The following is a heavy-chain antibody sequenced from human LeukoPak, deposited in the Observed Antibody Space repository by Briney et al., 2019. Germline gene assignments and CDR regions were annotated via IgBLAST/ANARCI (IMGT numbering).Heavy chain of an antibody. D-gene: IGHD5-18*01. Sequence: SGTLSLTCAVYGGSFSGYYWSWIRQPPGKGLEWIGEINHSGSTNYNPSLKSRVTISVDTSKNQFSLKLSSVTAADTAVYYCAGRGYSYGDFDYWGQGTLVTVSS. V-gene: IGHV4-34*01. CDR3: AGRGYSYGDFDY. CDR1: GGSFSGYY. J-gene: IGHJ4*02. CDR2: INHSGST.